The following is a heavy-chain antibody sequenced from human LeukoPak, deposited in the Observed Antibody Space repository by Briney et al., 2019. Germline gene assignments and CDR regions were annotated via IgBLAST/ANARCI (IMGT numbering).Heavy chain of an antibody. V-gene: IGHV4-4*02. CDR2: INHSGST. D-gene: IGHD2-2*01. CDR1: GGSISRNNW. J-gene: IGHJ6*03. Sequence: SETLSLTCGVSGGSISRNNWWSWVRQPPGKGLEWIGEINHSGSTNYNPSLKSRVTISVDTSKSQFSLKLSSVTAADTAVYYCARVAVPAPTYYYYYMDVWGEGTTVTVSS. CDR3: ARVAVPAPTYYYYYMDV.